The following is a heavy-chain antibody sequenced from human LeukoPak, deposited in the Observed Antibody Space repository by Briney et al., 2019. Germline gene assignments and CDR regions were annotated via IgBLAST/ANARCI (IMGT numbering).Heavy chain of an antibody. CDR2: IYPGDSDT. CDR3: ASTYGSGSHSLAY. CDR1: GYSFSSYW. Sequence: GESLKISCKGSGYSFSSYWIGWVRQMPGKGLEWMGIIYPGDSDTRYSASFQGQVTMSADKSSSTAYLQWSSLEASDTAMYYCASTYGSGSHSLAYWGQGTLVTVSS. V-gene: IGHV5-51*01. D-gene: IGHD3-10*01. J-gene: IGHJ4*02.